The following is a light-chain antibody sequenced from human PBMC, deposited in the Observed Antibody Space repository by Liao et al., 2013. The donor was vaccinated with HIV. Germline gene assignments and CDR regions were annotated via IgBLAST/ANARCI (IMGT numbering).Light chain of an antibody. Sequence: SCVLTQPPSVSVAPGKTARITCGGNNIGSKSVHWYQQKPGQAPVLVIYYDSDRPSGIPERFSGSNSGNTATLTISRVEAGDEANYYCQVWDSSCDHYVFGTGTKVTVL. CDR1: NIGSKS. V-gene: IGLV3-21*01. J-gene: IGLJ1*01. CDR2: YDS. CDR3: QVWDSSCDHYV.